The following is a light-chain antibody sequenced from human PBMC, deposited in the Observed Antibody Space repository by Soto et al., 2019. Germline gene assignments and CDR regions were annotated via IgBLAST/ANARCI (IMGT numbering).Light chain of an antibody. Sequence: EIVMTQSPATLSVSPGETATLSCRASQSVSSNFAWYQQKRPQAPRLLIYGASTRATGIPARFIGSGSGTDFTLTIESLHAEDFSVYYCQQYNKWVTFGPGTKVDLK. CDR1: QSVSSN. J-gene: IGKJ3*01. V-gene: IGKV3-15*01. CDR3: QQYNKWVT. CDR2: GAS.